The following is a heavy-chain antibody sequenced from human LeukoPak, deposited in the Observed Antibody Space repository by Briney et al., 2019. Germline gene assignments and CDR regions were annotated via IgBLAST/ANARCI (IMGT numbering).Heavy chain of an antibody. Sequence: GGSLRLSCTASGFTFSSYTMSWVRQAPGKGLKWVSTITTGGPNTYYADSVKGRFTVSKDDSKNTLYLQMNSLRAEDTAVYYCAKDGGLWVSAHWGDSWGRGTLVTVSS. J-gene: IGHJ4*02. V-gene: IGHV3-23*01. D-gene: IGHD7-27*01. CDR1: GFTFSSYT. CDR3: AKDGGLWVSAHWGDS. CDR2: ITTGGPNT.